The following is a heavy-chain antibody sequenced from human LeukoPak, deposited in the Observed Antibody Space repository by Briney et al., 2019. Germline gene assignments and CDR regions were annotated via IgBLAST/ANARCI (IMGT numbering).Heavy chain of an antibody. CDR1: GFTFRDYY. CDR2: INHSGST. Sequence: LRLSCLASGFTFRDYYMTWIRQPPGKGLEWIGEINHSGSTNYIPSLKSRVTISIDTSKNQFSLKLSSVTAADTAVYYCARMSPRLRRLTVTTSKGFDYWGQGTLVTVSS. J-gene: IGHJ4*02. D-gene: IGHD4-17*01. CDR3: ARMSPRLRRLTVTTSKGFDY. V-gene: IGHV4-34*01.